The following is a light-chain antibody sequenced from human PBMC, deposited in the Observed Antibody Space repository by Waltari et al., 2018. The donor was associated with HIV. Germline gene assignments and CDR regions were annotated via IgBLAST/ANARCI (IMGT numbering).Light chain of an antibody. CDR3: QQYGSSL. CDR2: GPP. V-gene: IGKV3-20*01. CDR1: QRVSSSY. J-gene: IGKJ4*01. Sequence: DIVVTQSPGTVSLSPGERATLSSRPSQRVSSSYLAWYQQKPGQPAPHLIYGPPSTAPGIPDRVSGSGSETDFTLTISRLEPEDFAVYYWQQYGSSLFGGGTKVEIK.